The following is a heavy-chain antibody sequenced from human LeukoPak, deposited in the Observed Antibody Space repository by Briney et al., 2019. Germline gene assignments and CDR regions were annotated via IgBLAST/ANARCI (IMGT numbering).Heavy chain of an antibody. CDR1: GGSISSSGYY. J-gene: IGHJ6*02. Sequence: PSQTLSLTCAVSGGSISSSGYYWSWIRQHPGKGLEWIGYIYYSGSTYYNPSLKSRVTISVDTSKNQFSLKLSSVTAADTAVYYCARDSVTMVRGVIKIHYYYYGMDVWGQGTTVTVSS. CDR3: ARDSVTMVRGVIKIHYYYYGMDV. CDR2: IYYSGST. V-gene: IGHV4-31*11. D-gene: IGHD3-10*01.